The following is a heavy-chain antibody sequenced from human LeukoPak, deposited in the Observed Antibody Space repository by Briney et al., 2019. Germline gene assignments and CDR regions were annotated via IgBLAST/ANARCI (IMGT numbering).Heavy chain of an antibody. J-gene: IGHJ5*02. Sequence: SETLSLTCTVSGGSISSGGYYWSWLRQHRGKGLEWMGYIYYSGSTYYNPSLKSRVTISVDTSKNQFSLKLSSVTAADTAVYYCARVGVLEWLSNNWFDPWGQGTLVTVSS. CDR1: GGSISSGGYY. CDR3: ARVGVLEWLSNNWFDP. D-gene: IGHD3-3*01. CDR2: IYYSGST. V-gene: IGHV4-31*03.